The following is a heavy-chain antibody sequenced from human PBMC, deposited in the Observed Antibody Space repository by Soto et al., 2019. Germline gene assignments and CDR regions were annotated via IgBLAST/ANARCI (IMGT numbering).Heavy chain of an antibody. D-gene: IGHD2-2*02. CDR3: ATIPVGTYGMDV. CDR1: GFTFSSYE. CDR2: ISSSGSTI. V-gene: IGHV3-48*03. J-gene: IGHJ6*02. Sequence: PGGSLRLSCAASGFTFSSYEMNWVRQAPGKGLEWVSYISSSGSTIYYADSVKGRFTVSRDNAKNSLYLQMNSLRAEDTAVYYCATIPVGTYGMDVWGQGTTVTVSS.